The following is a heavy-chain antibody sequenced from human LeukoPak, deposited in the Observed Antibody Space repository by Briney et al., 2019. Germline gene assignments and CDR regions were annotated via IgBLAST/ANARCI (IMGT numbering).Heavy chain of an antibody. CDR3: AKTYGSGSYYNSLDY. Sequence: PGGSLRLSCAASGFTFSSYAMSGVRQAPGKGLEWVSTISGSGGSTYYADSVKGRFTISRDNSKNTLYLQMNRLRAEDTAVYYCAKTYGSGSYYNSLDYWGQGTLVTVSS. D-gene: IGHD3-10*01. CDR1: GFTFSSYA. V-gene: IGHV3-23*01. J-gene: IGHJ4*02. CDR2: ISGSGGST.